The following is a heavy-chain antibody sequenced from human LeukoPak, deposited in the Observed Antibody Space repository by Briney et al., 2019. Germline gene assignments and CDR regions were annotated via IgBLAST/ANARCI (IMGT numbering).Heavy chain of an antibody. D-gene: IGHD7-27*01. CDR2: LYSGGST. Sequence: GGSLRLSCAASGFSVSRNYMTWVRQAPGKGLEWVSVLYSGGSTYYVDSVKGRFTISRDNSKNTLYLQMNSLRAEDTAMYFCARIITGDLDYWGQGTLVTASS. J-gene: IGHJ4*02. CDR1: GFSVSRNY. V-gene: IGHV3-66*01. CDR3: ARIITGDLDY.